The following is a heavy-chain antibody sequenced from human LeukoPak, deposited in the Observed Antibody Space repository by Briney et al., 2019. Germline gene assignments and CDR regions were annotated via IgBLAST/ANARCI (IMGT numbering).Heavy chain of an antibody. CDR1: GFTFSSYS. V-gene: IGHV3-21*01. D-gene: IGHD2-15*01. J-gene: IGHJ4*02. Sequence: GGSLRLSCAASGFTFSSYSMNWVRQAPGKGLEWVSSISSSSSYIYYADSVKGRFTISRDNAKNSLYLQMNSLRAEDTAVYYCARDRGSWYRGDGDNYWGQGTPVTVSS. CDR2: ISSSSSYI. CDR3: ARDRGSWYRGDGDNY.